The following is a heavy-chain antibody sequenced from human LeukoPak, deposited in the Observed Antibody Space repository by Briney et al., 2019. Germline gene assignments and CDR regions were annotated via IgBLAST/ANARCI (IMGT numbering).Heavy chain of an antibody. Sequence: ASAKVSCKASGGTFSSYAISWVRQAPGQGLEWMGRIIPILGIANYAQKFQGRVTITADKSTSTAYMELSSLRSEDMAVYYCARDEVATHYYYYGMDVWGQGTTVTVSS. CDR2: IIPILGIA. CDR1: GGTFSSYA. D-gene: IGHD2-15*01. CDR3: ARDEVATHYYYYGMDV. V-gene: IGHV1-69*04. J-gene: IGHJ6*02.